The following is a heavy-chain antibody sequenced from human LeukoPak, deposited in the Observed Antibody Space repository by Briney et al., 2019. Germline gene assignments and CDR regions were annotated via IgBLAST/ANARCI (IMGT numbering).Heavy chain of an antibody. Sequence: GGSLRLFCAASGFTFSSYAMHWVRQAPGKGLEWVAVISYDGSNKYYADSVKGRFTISRDNSKNTLYLQMNSLRAEDTAVYYCARDIGLVAAAAMGAFDIWGQGTMVTVSS. D-gene: IGHD6-13*01. V-gene: IGHV3-30-3*01. J-gene: IGHJ3*02. CDR1: GFTFSSYA. CDR3: ARDIGLVAAAAMGAFDI. CDR2: ISYDGSNK.